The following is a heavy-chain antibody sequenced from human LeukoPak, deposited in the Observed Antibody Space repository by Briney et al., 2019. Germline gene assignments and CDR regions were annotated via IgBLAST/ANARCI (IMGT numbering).Heavy chain of an antibody. V-gene: IGHV3-23*01. CDR2: TSTGGST. Sequence: PGGSLRLSSAASGFTFSNYAMSWVRQGPGKGLEWVSGTSTGGSTYYADSVKGQFTISRDNSKNTLYLQMNSLRAEDTAVYYCAKDGENRGYSFDYWGQGTLVTVSS. J-gene: IGHJ4*02. D-gene: IGHD6-13*01. CDR1: GFTFSNYA. CDR3: AKDGENRGYSFDY.